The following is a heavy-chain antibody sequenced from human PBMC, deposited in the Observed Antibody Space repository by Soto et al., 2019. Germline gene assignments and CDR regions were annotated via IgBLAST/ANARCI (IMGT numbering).Heavy chain of an antibody. Sequence: GASVKVSCKASGYTFTSYGISWVRQAPGQGLEWMGWISAYNGNTNYAQKLQGRVTMTTDTSTSTAYMELRSLRSDDTAVYYCARRGGYEDYYYYGMDVWGQGTTVTVSS. V-gene: IGHV1-18*04. CDR1: GYTFTSYG. J-gene: IGHJ6*02. CDR3: ARRGGYEDYYYYGMDV. CDR2: ISAYNGNT. D-gene: IGHD5-12*01.